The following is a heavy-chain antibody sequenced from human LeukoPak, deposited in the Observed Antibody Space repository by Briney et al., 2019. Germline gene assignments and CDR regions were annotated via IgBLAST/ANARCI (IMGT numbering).Heavy chain of an antibody. J-gene: IGHJ4*02. CDR3: AKDLSSGTGRGFDY. D-gene: IGHD3/OR15-3a*01. CDR1: GFTFSSYA. CDR2: ISGSGGST. V-gene: IGHV3-23*01. Sequence: GGSLRLSCAASGFTFSSYAMSWVRQAPGEGLEWVSAISGSGGSTYYADSVKGRFTISRDNSRNTLYLQMNSLRAEDTAVYYCAKDLSSGTGRGFDYWGQGTLVTVSS.